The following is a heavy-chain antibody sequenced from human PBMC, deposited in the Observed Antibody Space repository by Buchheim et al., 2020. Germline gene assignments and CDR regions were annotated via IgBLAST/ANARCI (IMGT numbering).Heavy chain of an antibody. D-gene: IGHD4-11*01. Sequence: EVQLVESGGGLVQPGGSLRLSCAASGFTFSSNWMTWVRQAPGKGLEWVANIKQDGSEMYYVDSVRGRFTISRDNAKNSLHLQMNSLRAEDTAVYYCARTTDHDYWGQGTL. CDR2: IKQDGSEM. J-gene: IGHJ4*02. CDR1: GFTFSSNW. V-gene: IGHV3-7*01. CDR3: ARTTDHDY.